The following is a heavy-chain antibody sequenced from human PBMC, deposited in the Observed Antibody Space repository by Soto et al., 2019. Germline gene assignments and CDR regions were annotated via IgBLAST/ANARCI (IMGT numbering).Heavy chain of an antibody. J-gene: IGHJ4*02. CDR3: ARLYYSGYHRGFYH. CDR1: GGSISTDNYY. CDR2: IDHSGST. D-gene: IGHD5-12*01. Sequence: QVQLQESGPGLVKPSQTLSLTCSVSGGSISTDNYYWSWIRQHPGRGLEWIGYIDHSGSTYYNPSVSSRATISVDPSKNQFSLRLGSVTAADTAVYYCARLYYSGYHRGFYHCGQGTLVTVSS. V-gene: IGHV4-31*03.